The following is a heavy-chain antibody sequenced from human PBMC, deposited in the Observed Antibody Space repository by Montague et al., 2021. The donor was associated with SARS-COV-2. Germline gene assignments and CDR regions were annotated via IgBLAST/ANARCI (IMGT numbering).Heavy chain of an antibody. CDR1: GGSISSSNYY. D-gene: IGHD5-12*01. CDR2: IYDSGST. Sequence: SETLSLTCTVSGGSISSSNYYWDWIRQPPGKGLEWIGSIYDSGSTYYNPSLKSRVTISVDTSKNHFSLKPSSVTAADTAVYYCARRGRKLLPVATTIGGFDIRGQGTIVTVSS. CDR3: ARRGRKLLPVATTIGGFDI. J-gene: IGHJ3*02. V-gene: IGHV4-39*02.